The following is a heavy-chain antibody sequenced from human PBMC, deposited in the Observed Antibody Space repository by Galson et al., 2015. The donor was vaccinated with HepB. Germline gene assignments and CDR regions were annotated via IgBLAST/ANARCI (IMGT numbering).Heavy chain of an antibody. CDR2: IYSGGST. Sequence: SLRLSCAASGFTVSSNYMSWVRQAPGKGLEWVSVIYSGGSTYYADSVKGRFTISRDNSKNTLYLQMNSLRAEDTAVYYCARGPTRERGYSYGYYFDYWGQGTLVTVSS. D-gene: IGHD5-18*01. V-gene: IGHV3-53*01. CDR3: ARGPTRERGYSYGYYFDY. J-gene: IGHJ4*02. CDR1: GFTVSSNY.